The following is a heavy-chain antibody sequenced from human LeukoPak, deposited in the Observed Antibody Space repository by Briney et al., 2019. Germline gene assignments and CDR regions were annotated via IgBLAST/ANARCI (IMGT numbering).Heavy chain of an antibody. V-gene: IGHV1-69*13. J-gene: IGHJ4*02. CDR2: IIPIFGTA. CDR1: GGTFSSYA. Sequence: ASVKVSCKASGGTFSSYAISWVRQAPGRGLEWMGGIIPIFGTANYAQKFQGRVTITADESTSTAYMELSSLRSEDTAVYYCARDRDKDFDYWGQGTLVTVSS. D-gene: IGHD2-15*01. CDR3: ARDRDKDFDY.